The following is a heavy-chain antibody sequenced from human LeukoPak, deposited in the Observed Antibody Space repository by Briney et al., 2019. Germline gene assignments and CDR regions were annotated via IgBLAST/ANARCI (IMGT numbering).Heavy chain of an antibody. V-gene: IGHV3-30*04. CDR3: ARDPRVLYYYYMDV. CDR2: ISYDGSNK. J-gene: IGHJ6*03. Sequence: GGSLRLSCAASGFTFSSYAMHWVRQAPGKGLEWVAVISYDGSNKYYADSVKGRFTISRDNSKNTLYLQMNSLRAEDTAVYYCARDPRVLYYYYMDVWGKGTTVTVSS. CDR1: GFTFSSYA. D-gene: IGHD3-10*01.